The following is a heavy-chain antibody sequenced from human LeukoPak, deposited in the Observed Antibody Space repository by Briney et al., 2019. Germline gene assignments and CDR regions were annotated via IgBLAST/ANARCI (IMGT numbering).Heavy chain of an antibody. J-gene: IGHJ6*03. CDR3: ARDLWDYYDSSGSMDV. Sequence: GSVKVSCKASVYTFTSYGISWVRQAPGQGVEWMGWFSAYNGNTNYAQKLQGRVTMTTDTSTSTASMELRSLRSDDTAVYYCARDLWDYYDSSGSMDVWGKGTTVTVSS. D-gene: IGHD3-22*01. CDR1: VYTFTSYG. CDR2: FSAYNGNT. V-gene: IGHV1-18*01.